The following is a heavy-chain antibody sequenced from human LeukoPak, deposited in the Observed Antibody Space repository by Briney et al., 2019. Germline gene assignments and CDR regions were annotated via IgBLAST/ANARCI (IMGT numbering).Heavy chain of an antibody. V-gene: IGHV3-7*01. D-gene: IGHD1-26*01. CDR2: ITQGGSDK. J-gene: IGHJ4*02. CDR1: GFTLSNRW. Sequence: VNLGGSLRLSCAASGFTLSNRWMTWVRQAPGKGLEWVATITQGGSDKFYVDSVKGRFTISGDNAKNSLYLQMNSLRAEDTAVYYCARDPFELWGQGTLVTVSS. CDR3: ARDPFEL.